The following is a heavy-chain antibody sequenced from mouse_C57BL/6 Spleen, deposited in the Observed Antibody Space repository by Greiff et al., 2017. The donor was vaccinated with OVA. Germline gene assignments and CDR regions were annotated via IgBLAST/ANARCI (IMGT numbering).Heavy chain of an antibody. V-gene: IGHV14-2*01. CDR3: AREPSPSRDGAY. J-gene: IGHJ3*01. CDR1: GFNIKDYY. Sequence: VQLKESGAELVKPGASVKLSCTASGFNIKDYYMHWVKQRTEQGLEWIGRIDPEDGETKYAPKFQGKATITADTSSNTAYLQLSSLTSEDTAVYYCAREPSPSRDGAYWGQGTLVTVSA. CDR2: IDPEDGET. D-gene: IGHD1-1*01.